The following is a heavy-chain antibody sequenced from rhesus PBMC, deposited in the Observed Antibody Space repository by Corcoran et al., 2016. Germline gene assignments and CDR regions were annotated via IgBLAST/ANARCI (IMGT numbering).Heavy chain of an antibody. D-gene: IGHD3-22*01. CDR3: VRERDYYNGRGFDY. V-gene: IGHV3-132*01. CDR2: SNSGGGT. J-gene: IGHJ4*01. CDR1: ELTFSYFD. Sequence: VDQLVESGGGLVQPGASLRLSCAASELTFSYFDMPWVRQAPGEGLGWISSSNSGGGTHYPDYVKGRFNVSRDDAKNSLYLQRNDLRVEDTAMYFCVRERDYYNGRGFDYWGQGVLVTVSS.